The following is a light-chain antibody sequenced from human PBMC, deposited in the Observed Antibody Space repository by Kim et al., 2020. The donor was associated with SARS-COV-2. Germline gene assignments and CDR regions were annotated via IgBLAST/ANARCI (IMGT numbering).Light chain of an antibody. V-gene: IGKV3-11*01. CDR2: DAS. CDR3: QQRNSWPPAVT. Sequence: PGERATLSCGASQSIDTYIAWYRQRPGQAPRHLVYDASNRATGVPDRFSGSGSGTDFTLTISSLEPEDFSTYYCQQRNSWPPAVTFGGGTKVDIK. CDR1: QSIDTY. J-gene: IGKJ4*01.